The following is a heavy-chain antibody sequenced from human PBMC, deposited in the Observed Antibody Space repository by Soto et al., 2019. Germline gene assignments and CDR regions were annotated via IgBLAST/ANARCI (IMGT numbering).Heavy chain of an antibody. D-gene: IGHD3-10*01. V-gene: IGHV3-33*01. Sequence: GGSLRLSCAAAGFTFSTYGMHWVRQAPGKGLEWVSVIWYDGNKKYYADSVKGRFTISRDNSKNTLYLQMNSLRADDTAVYYCARDLPSMVRGVFGPPLLTYYIEYWGQGTLVTVSS. CDR2: IWYDGNKK. J-gene: IGHJ4*02. CDR3: ARDLPSMVRGVFGPPLLTYYIEY. CDR1: GFTFSTYG.